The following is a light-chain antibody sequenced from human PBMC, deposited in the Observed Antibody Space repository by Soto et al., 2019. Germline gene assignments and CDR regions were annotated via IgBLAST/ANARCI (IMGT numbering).Light chain of an antibody. J-gene: IGLJ2*01. V-gene: IGLV3-1*01. CDR1: KLGQKY. Sequence: SSELTQPPSVSVSPGQTASITCSGDKLGQKYASWYQQKPGRSPVLVMYQDSKRPSGIPERFSGSNSGNAATLTISGTQTMDEADYYCQAWDTSTVVFGGGTKLTVL. CDR2: QDS. CDR3: QAWDTSTVV.